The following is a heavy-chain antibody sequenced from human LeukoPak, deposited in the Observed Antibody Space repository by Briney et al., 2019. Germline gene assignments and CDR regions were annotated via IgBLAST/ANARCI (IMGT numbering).Heavy chain of an antibody. Sequence: PGGSLRLSCVASGFSISSDAMTWVRQAPGKGPEWVSASSGSNTFYTDSVRGRFTISRDDSKNTLHLQMNSLRAEDTAVYYCAKRRSRNTGPFASWGQGTLVTVSP. D-gene: IGHD5-18*01. CDR1: GFSISSDA. J-gene: IGHJ4*02. CDR3: AKRRSRNTGPFAS. CDR2: SSGSNT. V-gene: IGHV3-23*01.